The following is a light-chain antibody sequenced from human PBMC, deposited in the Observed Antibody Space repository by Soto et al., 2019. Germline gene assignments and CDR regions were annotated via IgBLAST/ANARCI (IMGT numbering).Light chain of an antibody. CDR1: SGHSSYI. V-gene: IGLV4-60*02. J-gene: IGLJ2*01. CDR3: ETWDFNTRV. CDR2: LEGSGSY. Sequence: QSVLTQSSSASASLGSSVKLTCTLSSGHSSYIIAWHQQQPGKAPRYLMKLEGSGSYNKGSGVPDRFSGSSSGADRYLTISTLQFEDEADYYCETWDFNTRVFGGGTQLTVL.